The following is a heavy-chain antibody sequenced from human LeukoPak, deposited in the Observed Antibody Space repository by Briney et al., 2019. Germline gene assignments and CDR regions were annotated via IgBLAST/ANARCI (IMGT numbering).Heavy chain of an antibody. CDR3: ASGEGGAAFDI. V-gene: IGHV1-69*01. CDR2: IIPIFGTA. CDR1: GGTFSSYA. Sequence: ASVKVSCKASGGTFSSYAISWVRQAPGQGLEWMGGIIPIFGTANYAQKFQGRVTIIADESTSTAYMELSSLRSEDTAVYYCASGEGGAAFDIWGQGTMVTVSS. J-gene: IGHJ3*02. D-gene: IGHD3-10*01.